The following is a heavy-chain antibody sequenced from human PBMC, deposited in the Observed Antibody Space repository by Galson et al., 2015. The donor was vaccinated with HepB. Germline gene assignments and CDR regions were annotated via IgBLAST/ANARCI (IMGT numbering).Heavy chain of an antibody. J-gene: IGHJ4*02. CDR3: ARLTVTGTNY. V-gene: IGHV3-74*01. D-gene: IGHD6-19*01. CDR2: INSDGSST. Sequence: SLRLSCAASGFTFSNYWMHWVRQAPGKGLVWVSNINSDGSSTNYADSVKGRFTISRDNAKNTLFLQMNSLGAEDTAVYYCARLTVTGTNYWGQGTLVTVSS. CDR1: GFTFSNYW.